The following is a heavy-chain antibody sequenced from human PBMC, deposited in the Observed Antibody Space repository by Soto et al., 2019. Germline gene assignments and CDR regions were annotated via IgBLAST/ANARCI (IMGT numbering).Heavy chain of an antibody. V-gene: IGHV1-3*04. D-gene: IGHD1-26*01. CDR2: INSDTGYT. CDR3: VRGKEAGVWFDP. Sequence: QVQRVQSGAEVTKPGASVQVSCKASGFIFSHHSIHWVRQAPGQRLEWMGWINSDTGYTKYSQKFQGRVTITWDTSAKTAYMELSSLRSEDTAVYYCVRGKEAGVWFDPWGQGTLVTVSS. CDR1: GFIFSHHS. J-gene: IGHJ5*02.